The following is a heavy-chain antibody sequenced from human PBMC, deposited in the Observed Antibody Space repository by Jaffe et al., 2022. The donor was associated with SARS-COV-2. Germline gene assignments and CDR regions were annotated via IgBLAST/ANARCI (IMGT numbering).Heavy chain of an antibody. J-gene: IGHJ6*02. CDR1: GYSFSDYW. V-gene: IGHV5-51*01. CDR3: AKPAGPTGGYYYGMDV. Sequence: EVRLVQSGPEMKKPGESLRISCQGSGYSFSDYWIGWVRQKPGKGLEWMGLIYPSDSNTKYSPSFQGQVTMSADKSISSVYLQWDSLKASDTAIYYCAKPAGPTGGYYYGMDVWGQGTSVTVSS. CDR2: IYPSDSNT. D-gene: IGHD3-22*01.